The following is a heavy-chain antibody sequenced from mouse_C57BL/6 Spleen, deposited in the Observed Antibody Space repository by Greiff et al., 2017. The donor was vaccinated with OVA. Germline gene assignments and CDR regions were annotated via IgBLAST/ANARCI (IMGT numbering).Heavy chain of an antibody. D-gene: IGHD1-1*01. CDR1: GYAFTNYL. CDR2: INPGSGGP. J-gene: IGHJ1*03. Sequence: VQLQQSGAELVRPGTSVKVSCKASGYAFTNYLIEWVKQRPGQGLEWIGVINPGSGGPNYNEKFKGKATLTADKSSSTAYMQLSSLTSEDSAVYFCAGTTVVAPGYFDVWGTGTTVTVSS. CDR3: AGTTVVAPGYFDV. V-gene: IGHV1-54*01.